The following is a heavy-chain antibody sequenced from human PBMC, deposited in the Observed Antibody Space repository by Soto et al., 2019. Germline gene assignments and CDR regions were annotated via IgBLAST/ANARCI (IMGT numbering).Heavy chain of an antibody. V-gene: IGHV1-18*04. D-gene: IGHD6-25*01. CDR1: GYSFTTYG. CDR2: ISPNSGGT. Sequence: ASVKVSCKSSGYSFTTYGFCWVRQVPGQGLEWMGYISPNSGGTTYAQNLQGRVTMTTDTSTSTVYMELRSLRSDDTAVYYCAREMWTRSGPQNFFDYWGQGARVTV. J-gene: IGHJ4*02. CDR3: AREMWTRSGPQNFFDY.